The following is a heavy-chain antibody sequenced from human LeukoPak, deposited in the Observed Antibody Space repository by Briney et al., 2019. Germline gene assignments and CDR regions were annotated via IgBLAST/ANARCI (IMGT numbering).Heavy chain of an antibody. CDR3: VRQKDPGTDPFYYGMDV. V-gene: IGHV4-39*01. Sequence: SETLSLTCTVSGGSISTSCFYWGWIRQPPGKGLEWIGSIYDSGNTYYNPSLKSRVTISVDTSKNQFSLNLSFVTAADMAVYYCVRQKDPGTDPFYYGMDVWGEGSTVSVSS. CDR1: GGSISTSCFY. J-gene: IGHJ6*01. CDR2: IYDSGNT.